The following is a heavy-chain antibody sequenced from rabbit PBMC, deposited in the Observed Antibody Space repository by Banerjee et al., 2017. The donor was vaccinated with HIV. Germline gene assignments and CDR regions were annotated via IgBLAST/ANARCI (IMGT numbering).Heavy chain of an antibody. CDR1: GFSFSSTYW. V-gene: IGHV1S45*01. CDR3: ARDLAGAIGWNFNL. J-gene: IGHJ4*01. D-gene: IGHD4-1*01. Sequence: QEQLEESGGDLVKPEGSLTLTCTASGFSFSSTYWICWVRQAPGKGLEWIGCIYAASSGSTWYASWVNGRFTISLDNAQNTVFLQMTSLTAADTATYFCARDLAGAIGWNFNLWGPGTLVTVS. CDR2: IYAASSGST.